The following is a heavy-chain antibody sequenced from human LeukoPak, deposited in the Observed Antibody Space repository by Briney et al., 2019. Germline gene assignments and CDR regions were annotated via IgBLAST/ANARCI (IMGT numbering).Heavy chain of an antibody. CDR1: GVSFVGYK. CDR2: ISWDGTNA. CDR3: ASEGVLSAILFDC. J-gene: IGHJ4*02. D-gene: IGHD2-21*02. V-gene: IGHV3-43*01. Sequence: GSYTLSSFTSGVSFVGYKLSWRRPPSRKNMEWVSLISWDGTNAFYSASVKGRFTISRDNSKNSLYLQMDSLTTEDTALYYCASEGVLSAILFDCWVRGTQVAVCS.